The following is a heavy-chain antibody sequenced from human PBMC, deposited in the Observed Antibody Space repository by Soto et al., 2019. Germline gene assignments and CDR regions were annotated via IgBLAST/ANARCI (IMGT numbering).Heavy chain of an antibody. V-gene: IGHV3-30-3*01. D-gene: IGHD1-26*01. CDR2: ISYDGSNK. J-gene: IGHJ4*02. CDR1: GFTFSSYA. Sequence: GGSLRLSCAASGFTFSSYAMHWVRQAPGKGLEWVAVISYDGSNKYYADSVKGRFTISRDNSKNTLYLQMNSLRAEDTAVYYCVRDDVGVGIDYWGQGTLVTVSS. CDR3: VRDDVGVGIDY.